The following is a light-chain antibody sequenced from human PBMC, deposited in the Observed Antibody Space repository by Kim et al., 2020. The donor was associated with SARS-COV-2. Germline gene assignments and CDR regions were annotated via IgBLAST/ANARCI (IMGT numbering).Light chain of an antibody. CDR1: NIGRKS. CDR3: QVWDSSSDHWV. V-gene: IGLV3-21*04. Sequence: RGKTARSNCGGNNIGRKSVHWYQQKPGQAPVLVIYYDSDRPSGSPERFSGYNSGNTATLTISRVEAGDEADYYCQVWDSSSDHWVFGGGTKLTVL. J-gene: IGLJ3*02. CDR2: YDS.